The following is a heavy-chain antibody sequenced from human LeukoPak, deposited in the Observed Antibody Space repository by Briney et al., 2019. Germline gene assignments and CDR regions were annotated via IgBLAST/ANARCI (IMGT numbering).Heavy chain of an antibody. Sequence: SETLSLTCTVSGGSISSYYWSWIRQPPGKGLEWIGYIYYSGSTNYNPSLKSRVTISVDTSKNQFSLKLSSVTAADTAVYYCGRVASMVRGSWFDPWGQGTLVTVSS. CDR3: GRVASMVRGSWFDP. J-gene: IGHJ5*02. D-gene: IGHD3-10*01. CDR1: GGSISSYY. V-gene: IGHV4-59*13. CDR2: IYYSGST.